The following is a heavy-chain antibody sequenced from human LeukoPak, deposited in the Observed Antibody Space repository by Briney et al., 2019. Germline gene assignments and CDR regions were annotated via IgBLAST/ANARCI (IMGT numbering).Heavy chain of an antibody. D-gene: IGHD3-22*01. J-gene: IGHJ4*02. CDR3: AREGVHGYYYDSSGSPLGY. Sequence: GGSLRLSCAASGFTFSSYSMNWVRQAPGKGLEWVSYISSSSSTIYYADSVKGRFTISRDNAKNSLYLQMNSLRAEDMAVYYCAREGVHGYYYDSSGSPLGYWGQGTLVTVSS. V-gene: IGHV3-48*04. CDR1: GFTFSSYS. CDR2: ISSSSSTI.